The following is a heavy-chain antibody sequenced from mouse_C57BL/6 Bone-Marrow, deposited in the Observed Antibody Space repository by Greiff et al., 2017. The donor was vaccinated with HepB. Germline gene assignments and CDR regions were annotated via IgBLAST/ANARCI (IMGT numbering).Heavy chain of an antibody. CDR3: ARGDYGSLWFAY. CDR2: ISNLAYSI. CDR1: GFTFSDYG. V-gene: IGHV5-15*01. D-gene: IGHD1-1*01. Sequence: EVKVVESGGGLVQPGGSLKLSCAASGFTFSDYGMAWVRQAPRKGPEWVAFISNLAYSIYYADTVTGRFTISRENAKNTLYLEMSSLRSEDTAMYYCARGDYGSLWFAYWGQGTLVTVSA. J-gene: IGHJ3*01.